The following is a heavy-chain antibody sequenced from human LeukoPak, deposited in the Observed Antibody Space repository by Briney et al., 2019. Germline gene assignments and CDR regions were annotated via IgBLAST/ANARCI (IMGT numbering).Heavy chain of an antibody. Sequence: ASVKVSCKASGYTFTGYYMHWVRQAPGQGLEWMGWINPNSGGTNYAQKFQGRVTMTRDTSISTAYMELSRLSADDTAVYYCARDESYYYDSSSSEAFDIWGPGAMVTVS. V-gene: IGHV1-2*02. CDR1: GYTFTGYY. CDR2: INPNSGGT. D-gene: IGHD3-22*01. J-gene: IGHJ3*02. CDR3: ARDESYYYDSSSSEAFDI.